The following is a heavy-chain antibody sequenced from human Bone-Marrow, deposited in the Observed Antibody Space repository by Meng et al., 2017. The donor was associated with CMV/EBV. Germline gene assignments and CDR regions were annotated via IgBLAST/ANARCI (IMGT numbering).Heavy chain of an antibody. D-gene: IGHD3-16*02. V-gene: IGHV3-21*04. J-gene: IGHJ5*02. CDR1: GFTFSSYS. Sequence: GESLKISCAASGFTFSSYSMNWVRQAPGKGLEWVSYISSSSSYKYYAESVKGRFTISRDNAKNSLYLQMNSLRAEDTAVYYCANPPVYRKAPPNWFDPWGQGTLVTVSS. CDR3: ANPPVYRKAPPNWFDP. CDR2: ISSSSSYK.